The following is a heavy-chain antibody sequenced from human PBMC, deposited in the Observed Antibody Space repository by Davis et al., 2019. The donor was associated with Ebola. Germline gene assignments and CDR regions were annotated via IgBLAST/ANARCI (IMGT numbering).Heavy chain of an antibody. D-gene: IGHD4-17*01. Sequence: MPSETLSLTCTVSGGSINTGSYYWGWIRQPPGKGLEWIGNIFHSGNTYYNPSLRSRVAISVDSSKNQFSLEISSVTAADTATYYCARTTKTNIEDSGLGYNSFDSWGQRVLVSVSS. J-gene: IGHJ5*01. CDR1: GGSINTGSYY. V-gene: IGHV4-39*07. CDR3: ARTTKTNIEDSGLGYNSFDS. CDR2: IFHSGNT.